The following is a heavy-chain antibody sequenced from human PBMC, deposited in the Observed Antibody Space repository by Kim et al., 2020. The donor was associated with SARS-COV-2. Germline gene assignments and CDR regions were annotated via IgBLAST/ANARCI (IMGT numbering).Heavy chain of an antibody. V-gene: IGHV1-69*13. J-gene: IGHJ6*02. CDR3: ARDVAEADYGDYATLNPTTYYYYGMDV. Sequence: SVKVSCKASGGTFSSYAISWVRQAPGQGLEWMGGIIPIFGTANYAQKFQGRVTITADESTSTAYMELSSLRSEDTAVYYCARDVAEADYGDYATLNPTTYYYYGMDVWGQGTTVTVSS. CDR2: IIPIFGTA. D-gene: IGHD4-17*01. CDR1: GGTFSSYA.